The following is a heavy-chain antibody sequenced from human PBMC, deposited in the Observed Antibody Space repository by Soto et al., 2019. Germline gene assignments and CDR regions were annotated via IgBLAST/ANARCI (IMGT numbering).Heavy chain of an antibody. Sequence: QVQLMQSGAEVKKPGASVKVSCKASGDTFTDYYIHWVRQAPGQGLEWMGTVNPSGGHTTYAQHFLGRGTLTRGTSTSTLYMERTSLTSDDTAIYYCARGGHVVVVTAALDYWGQGTLVTVS. CDR1: GDTFTDYY. V-gene: IGHV1-46*01. J-gene: IGHJ4*02. CDR2: VNPSGGHT. D-gene: IGHD2-21*02. CDR3: ARGGHVVVVTAALDY.